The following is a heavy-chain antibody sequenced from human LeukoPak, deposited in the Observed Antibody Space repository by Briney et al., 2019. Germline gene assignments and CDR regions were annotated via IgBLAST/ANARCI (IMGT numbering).Heavy chain of an antibody. CDR3: ARAQTLHSGYEAPEY. Sequence: SETLSLTCTVSGGSISSYYWSWIRQPPGKGLEWIGRIYTSGSTNYNPSLKSRVTMSVDTSKNQFSLKLSSVTAADTAVYYCARAQTLHSGYEAPEYWGQGTLVTVSS. CDR1: GGSISSYY. V-gene: IGHV4-4*07. CDR2: IYTSGST. J-gene: IGHJ4*02. D-gene: IGHD5-12*01.